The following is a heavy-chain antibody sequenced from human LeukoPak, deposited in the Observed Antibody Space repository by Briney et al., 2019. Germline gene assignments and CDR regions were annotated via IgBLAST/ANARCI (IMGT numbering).Heavy chain of an antibody. D-gene: IGHD3-10*01. J-gene: IGHJ4*02. CDR3: ASSTPLTSFDY. V-gene: IGHV3-48*03. Sequence: PGGSLRLSCAASGFTFSSYEMNWVRQAPGKRLEWVSYISSSGSTIYYADSVKGRFTISRDNAKNSLYLQMNSLRAEDTAVYYCASSTPLTSFDYWGQGTLVTVSS. CDR1: GFTFSSYE. CDR2: ISSSGSTI.